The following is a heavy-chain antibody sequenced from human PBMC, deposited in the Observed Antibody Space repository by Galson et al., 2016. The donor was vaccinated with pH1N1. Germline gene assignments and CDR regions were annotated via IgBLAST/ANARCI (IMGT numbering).Heavy chain of an antibody. V-gene: IGHV1-2*06. J-gene: IGHJ4*01. Sequence: SVKVSCKASGYRFRDYYVHWVRQAPGHGLEWIGRVDPKTGGTKYGQKFQGRVNMTSETSITTGYMELTRLTFDDTALYYCERVEGRTAAGTTDWGQGTLVTVSS. CDR1: GYRFRDYY. CDR3: ERVEGRTAAGTTD. D-gene: IGHD6-13*01. CDR2: VDPKTGGT.